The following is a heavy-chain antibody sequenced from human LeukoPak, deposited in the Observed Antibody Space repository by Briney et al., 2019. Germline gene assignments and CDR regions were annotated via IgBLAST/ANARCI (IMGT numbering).Heavy chain of an antibody. CDR1: GFTFSSYS. CDR2: ISSSSSYI. D-gene: IGHD3-10*01. CDR3: ATSSGSTYYFDY. J-gene: IGHJ4*02. V-gene: IGHV3-21*01. Sequence: PGGSLRLSCAASGFTFSSYSMNWVRQAPGKGLEWVSSISSSSSYIYYADSVKGRFTISRDNAKNSLYLQMNSLRAEDTAVYYCATSSGSTYYFDYWGQGTLVTVSS.